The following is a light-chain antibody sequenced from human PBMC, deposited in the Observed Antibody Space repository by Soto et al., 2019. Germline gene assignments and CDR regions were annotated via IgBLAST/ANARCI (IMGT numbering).Light chain of an antibody. Sequence: QSALTQPRSMSGSPGQSVTISCTGTSSDVGRYRYVSWYQQHPGKAPKLMIYDVNKRPSGVPDRFSGSKSGNTASLTISGLQAEDEANYYCCSYVGTYTLVFGGGTKLTVL. V-gene: IGLV2-11*01. CDR1: SSDVGRYRY. CDR3: CSYVGTYTLV. CDR2: DVN. J-gene: IGLJ3*02.